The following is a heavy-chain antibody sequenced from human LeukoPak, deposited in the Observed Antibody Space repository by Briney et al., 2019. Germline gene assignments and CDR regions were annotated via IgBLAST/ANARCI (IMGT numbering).Heavy chain of an antibody. Sequence: ASVKVSCKASGYTFTSYGISWVRQAPGQGLEWMGWISAYNGNTNYAQKLQGRVTMTTDTSTSTAYMELRSLRSDDTAVYYCARNSWKAAKVNDGFDIWGQGTMVTVSS. D-gene: IGHD3-3*01. J-gene: IGHJ3*02. CDR2: ISAYNGNT. CDR3: ARNSWKAAKVNDGFDI. CDR1: GYTFTSYG. V-gene: IGHV1-18*01.